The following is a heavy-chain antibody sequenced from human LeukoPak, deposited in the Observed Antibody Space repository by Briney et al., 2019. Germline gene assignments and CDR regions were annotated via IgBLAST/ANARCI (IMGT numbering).Heavy chain of an antibody. D-gene: IGHD3-22*01. CDR1: GFTFSTYG. CDR2: ISGSGGST. V-gene: IGHV3-23*01. Sequence: GGTLRLSCAASGFTFSTYGMSWVRQAPGKGLEWVSAISGSGGSTYYVDSVKGRFTISRDNSKNTLYLQMNSLRAEDTAVYYCAKGPGYYHDSSDYWGQGALVTVSS. CDR3: AKGPGYYHDSSDY. J-gene: IGHJ4*02.